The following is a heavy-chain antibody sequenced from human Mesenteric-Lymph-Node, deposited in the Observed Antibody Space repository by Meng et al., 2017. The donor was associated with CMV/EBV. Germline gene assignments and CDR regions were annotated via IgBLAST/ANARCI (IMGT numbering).Heavy chain of an antibody. Sequence: ASVKVSCKASGDTLTTHGITWVRQAPGQGPEWMGWISTYNGNTNYAQKLQGRVTMTTHRSTNTAYMELRSLRSDDTAMYYCARENNWNDAIDYWGQGTLVTVSS. CDR2: ISTYNGNT. V-gene: IGHV1-18*01. CDR3: ARENNWNDAIDY. J-gene: IGHJ4*02. D-gene: IGHD1-1*01. CDR1: GDTLTTHG.